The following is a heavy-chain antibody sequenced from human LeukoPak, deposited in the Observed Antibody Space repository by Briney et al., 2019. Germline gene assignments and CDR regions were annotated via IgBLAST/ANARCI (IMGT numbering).Heavy chain of an antibody. CDR2: SYYSGST. D-gene: IGHD4-17*01. V-gene: IGHV4-31*03. CDR3: ARTTSLLDYGDLHGGVLFDY. J-gene: IGHJ4*02. Sequence: SETLSLTCTVSGVSISSVGYYWSWIRQHPGKGLEWVGYSYYSGSTYYNPSLKSRVTISVDTSKNQFSLKLSSVTAADTAVYYCARTTSLLDYGDLHGGVLFDYWGRGTLVTVSS. CDR1: GVSISSVGYY.